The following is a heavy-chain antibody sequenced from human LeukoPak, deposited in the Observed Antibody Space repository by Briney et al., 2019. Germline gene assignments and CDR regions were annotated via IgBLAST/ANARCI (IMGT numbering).Heavy chain of an antibody. V-gene: IGHV3-53*01. D-gene: IGHD3-3*01. J-gene: IGHJ4*02. Sequence: GGSLRLSCAASGFLVSGNYMSWVRQAPGKGLEWVSILYSGGNTYYADSVKGRFIISRDNSNNTLYLQMNSLRTEDTAVYYCARVGITLFGVVILWGQGTLVTVSS. CDR2: LYSGGNT. CDR3: ARVGITLFGVVIL. CDR1: GFLVSGNY.